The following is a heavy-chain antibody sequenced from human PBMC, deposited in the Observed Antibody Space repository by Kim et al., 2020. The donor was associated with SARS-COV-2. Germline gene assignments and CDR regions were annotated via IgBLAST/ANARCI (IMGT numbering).Heavy chain of an antibody. D-gene: IGHD3-10*01. V-gene: IGHV1-18*04. CDR2: ISAYNGNT. Sequence: ASVKVSCKASGYTFTSYGISWVRQAPGQGLEWMGWISAYNGNTNYAQKLQGRVTMTTDTSTSTAYMELRSLRSDDTAVYYCARDRVKVYYGSGTRTFDYWGQGTLVTVSS. CDR1: GYTFTSYG. J-gene: IGHJ4*02. CDR3: ARDRVKVYYGSGTRTFDY.